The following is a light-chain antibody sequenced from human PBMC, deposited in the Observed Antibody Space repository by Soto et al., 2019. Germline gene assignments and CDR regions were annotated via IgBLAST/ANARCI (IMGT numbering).Light chain of an antibody. CDR2: DDG. J-gene: IGLJ1*01. Sequence: SYELTQPPSVSVAPGQTARLTCGGTDIGSKTVHWYQQTPGQAPVLVVYDDGARPSGIPERFSGSNSGNTATLTISRVEAGDEADYYCQVWDSSSDLLYVFGTGTKLTVL. CDR3: QVWDSSSDLLYV. CDR1: DIGSKT. V-gene: IGLV3-21*02.